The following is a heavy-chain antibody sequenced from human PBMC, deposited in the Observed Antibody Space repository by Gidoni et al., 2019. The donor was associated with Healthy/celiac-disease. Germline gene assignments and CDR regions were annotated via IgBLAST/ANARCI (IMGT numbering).Heavy chain of an antibody. Sequence: VQLVESGGGVVPPGRSLRLSCAASGFTFSSYGMHWVRQAPGKGLEWVAVISYDGSNKYYADSVKGRFTISRDNSKNTLYLQMNSLRAEDTAVYYCAKEGESGYRGDAPFDYWGQGTLVTVS. CDR3: AKEGESGYRGDAPFDY. V-gene: IGHV3-30*18. CDR2: ISYDGSNK. J-gene: IGHJ4*02. D-gene: IGHD3-3*01. CDR1: GFTFSSYG.